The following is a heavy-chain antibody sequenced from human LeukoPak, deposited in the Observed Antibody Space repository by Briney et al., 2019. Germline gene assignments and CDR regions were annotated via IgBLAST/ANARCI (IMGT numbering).Heavy chain of an antibody. V-gene: IGHV1-2*06. CDR2: INPNSSST. D-gene: IGHD4-23*01. Sequence: ASVKVSCKASGYTFTGYYMHWVRQAPGQGLEWMGLINPNSSSTNYAQKFQDRVTMTRDTSTSTAYMELSSLRSDDTAVYYCARPFYGGNSDYWGKGTLVTVSS. CDR3: ARPFYGGNSDY. CDR1: GYTFTGYY. J-gene: IGHJ4*02.